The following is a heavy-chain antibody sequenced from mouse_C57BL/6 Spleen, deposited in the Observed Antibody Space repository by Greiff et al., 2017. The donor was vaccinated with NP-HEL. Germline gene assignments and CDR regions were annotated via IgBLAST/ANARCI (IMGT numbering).Heavy chain of an antibody. CDR1: GYSITSGYY. J-gene: IGHJ2*01. Sequence: EVQLQQSGPGLVKPSQSLSLTCSVTGYSITSGYYWNWIRQFPGNKLEWMGYISYDGSNNYNPSLKNRISITRDTSKNQFFLKLNSVTTEDTATYYCAIYSNFDYWGQGTTLTVSS. D-gene: IGHD2-5*01. V-gene: IGHV3-6*01. CDR3: AIYSNFDY. CDR2: ISYDGSN.